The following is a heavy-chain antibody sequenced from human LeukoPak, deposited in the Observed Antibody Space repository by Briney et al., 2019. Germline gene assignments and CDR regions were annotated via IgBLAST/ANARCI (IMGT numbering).Heavy chain of an antibody. J-gene: IGHJ4*02. Sequence: GGSLRLSCAASGFTFSSYWMHWVRQAPGKGLAWVSRLNSDGSSTGYADSVKGRFTISRDNAKNTLYLQMNSLRAEDTAVYYCVRDLRYCSSTSCYDPCFDYWGQGTLVTVSS. CDR1: GFTFSSYW. CDR2: LNSDGSST. CDR3: VRDLRYCSSTSCYDPCFDY. D-gene: IGHD2-2*01. V-gene: IGHV3-74*01.